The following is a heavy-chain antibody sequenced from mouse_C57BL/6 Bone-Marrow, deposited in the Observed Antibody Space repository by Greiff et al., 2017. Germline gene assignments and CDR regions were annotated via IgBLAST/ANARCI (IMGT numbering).Heavy chain of an antibody. CDR1: GFSLTSYG. V-gene: IGHV2-5*01. CDR2: IWRGGST. J-gene: IGHJ2*01. CDR3: AKPSSYLCFDY. Sequence: VKLVESGPGLVQPSQSLSITCTASGFSLTSYGVHWVRQSPGKGLEWLGVIWRGGSTDYNAAFMSRLSITKDNSKSQVFFKMNSLQADDTAIYYCAKPSSYLCFDYWGQGTTLTVSS. D-gene: IGHD5-1*01.